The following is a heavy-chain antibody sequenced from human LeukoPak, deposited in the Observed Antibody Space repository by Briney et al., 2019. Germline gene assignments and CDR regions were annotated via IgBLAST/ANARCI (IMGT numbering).Heavy chain of an antibody. CDR3: ARRQYSEYDYEL. Sequence: SETLSLTCTVSGGSISNYYWSWIRQPPGKGLEWIGYLYYSGSTDYNPSPKSRVTISVDTSKNQFSLKLKSVTAADTAVYYCARRQYSEYDYELWGQGTLVTVSS. D-gene: IGHD5-12*01. J-gene: IGHJ4*02. CDR2: LYYSGST. V-gene: IGHV4-59*01. CDR1: GGSISNYY.